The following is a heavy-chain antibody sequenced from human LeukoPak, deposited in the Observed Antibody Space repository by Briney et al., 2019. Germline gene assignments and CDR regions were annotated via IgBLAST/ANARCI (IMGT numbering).Heavy chain of an antibody. CDR3: ATGPLSRRHNWFDP. Sequence: ASVKISCKVSGYTFTDYYMHWVQQAPGKGLEWMGLVDPEDGETIYAEKFQGRVTITADTSTDTAYMDLSSLISEDTAVYYCATGPLSRRHNWFDPWGQGTLVTVSS. CDR1: GYTFTDYY. CDR2: VDPEDGET. J-gene: IGHJ5*02. V-gene: IGHV1-69-2*01.